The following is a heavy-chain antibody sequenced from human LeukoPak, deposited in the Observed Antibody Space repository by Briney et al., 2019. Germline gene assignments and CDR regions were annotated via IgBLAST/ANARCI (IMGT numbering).Heavy chain of an antibody. V-gene: IGHV4-4*02. D-gene: IGHD2-2*01. CDR2: IYHSGST. CDR3: ARESGSTSPPYWFDP. Sequence: SGTLSLTCAVSGGSISSSNWWSWVRPPPGKGLEWIGEIYHSGSTNYNPSLKSRVTISVDTSKNQFSLKLSSVTAADTAVYYCARESGSTSPPYWFDPWGQGTLVTVSS. CDR1: GGSISSSNW. J-gene: IGHJ5*02.